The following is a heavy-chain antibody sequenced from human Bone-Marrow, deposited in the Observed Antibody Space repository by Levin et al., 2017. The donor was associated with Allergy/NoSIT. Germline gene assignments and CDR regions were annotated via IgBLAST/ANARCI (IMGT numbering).Heavy chain of an antibody. J-gene: IGHJ6*03. V-gene: IGHV3-64D*06. CDR3: VKDVGRSERSYYYYYMDV. Sequence: GESLKISCSASGFSFVDFAMHWVRRAPGKGLEYVAAISSNGGRTYYADSLKGRFTISRDNSKNTLYLQMTGLRPEDAAMYYCVKDVGRSERSYYYYYMDVWGAGTTVTVS. CDR2: ISSNGGRT. CDR1: GFSFVDFA. D-gene: IGHD1-26*01.